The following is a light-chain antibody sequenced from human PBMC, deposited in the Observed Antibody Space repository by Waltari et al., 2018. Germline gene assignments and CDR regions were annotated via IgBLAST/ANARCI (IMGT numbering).Light chain of an antibody. V-gene: IGKV3-11*01. Sequence: EVVLTQSPATLSLSPGDRATLYCRASQGGIDYLAWYQQRPGQAPSLLIYETSNRAPGIPARFRGSGSGADFTLTISSLQPEDFAVYYCQHRDRTFGQGTKVEIK. CDR1: QGGIDY. CDR3: QHRDRT. J-gene: IGKJ1*01. CDR2: ETS.